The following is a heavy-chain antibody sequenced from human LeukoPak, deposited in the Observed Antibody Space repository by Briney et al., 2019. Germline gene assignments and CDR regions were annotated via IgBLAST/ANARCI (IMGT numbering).Heavy chain of an antibody. J-gene: IGHJ4*02. CDR1: GYTFTSYG. D-gene: IGHD2-8*01. V-gene: IGHV1-18*01. CDR3: ARGSKGRRLGDIVLMVYATSVDY. CDR2: ISAYNGNT. Sequence: ASVNVSCKASGYTFTSYGISWVRQAPGQGLEWMGWISAYNGNTNYAQKLQGRVTLTTDTSTSTAYMELRSLRSDDTAVYYCARGSKGRRLGDIVLMVYATSVDYWGQGTLVTVSS.